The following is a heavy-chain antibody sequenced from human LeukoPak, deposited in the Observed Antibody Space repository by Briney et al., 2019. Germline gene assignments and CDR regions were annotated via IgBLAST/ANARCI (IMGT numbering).Heavy chain of an antibody. J-gene: IGHJ4*02. CDR2: IRYDGNNK. V-gene: IGHV3-30*02. CDR1: GYTFSSTG. Sequence: PGGALRLSCTASGYTFSSTGMHWVRQAPGKGGKWVSYIRYDGNNKYYGDSVKGRRTVSRDNSKNTLYLQMNTLRDEDTAVYHCARTYNPDYWGQGTLVTVSS. CDR3: ARTYNPDY. D-gene: IGHD1-14*01.